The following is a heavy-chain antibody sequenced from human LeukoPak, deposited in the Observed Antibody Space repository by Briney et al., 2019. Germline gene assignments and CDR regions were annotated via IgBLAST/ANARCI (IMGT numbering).Heavy chain of an antibody. J-gene: IGHJ6*02. CDR3: VRGRSGMDV. CDR2: IWHDGNNK. V-gene: IGHV3-33*01. CDR1: GFTFRSYG. Sequence: GGSLILSCVVSGFTFRSYGMHWVRQAPGKGLEWVAVIWHDGNNKYYSDSVKGRFTISRDNSKNTMYLQMNGLRAEDTAVYYCVRGRSGMDVWGQGTTVTVSS.